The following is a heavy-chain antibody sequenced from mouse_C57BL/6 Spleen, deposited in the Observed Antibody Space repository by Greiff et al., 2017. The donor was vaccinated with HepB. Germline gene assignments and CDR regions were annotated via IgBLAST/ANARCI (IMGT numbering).Heavy chain of an antibody. CDR2: INPNNGGT. Sequence: DVQLQESGPELVKPGASVKIPCKASGYTFTDYNMDWVKQSHGKSLEWIGDINPNNGGTIYNQKFKGKATLTVDKSSSTAYMELRSLTSEDTAVYYCARGEGYYYGSSYSYWGQGTLVTVSA. D-gene: IGHD1-1*01. CDR1: GYTFTDYN. V-gene: IGHV1-18*01. J-gene: IGHJ3*01. CDR3: ARGEGYYYGSSYSY.